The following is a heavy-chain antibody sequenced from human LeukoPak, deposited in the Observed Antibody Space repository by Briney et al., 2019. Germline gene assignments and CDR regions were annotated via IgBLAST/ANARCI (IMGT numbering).Heavy chain of an antibody. CDR3: ARGSRDGYNYRYYYYYYTDV. Sequence: SETLSLTCAVYGGSFSGYYWSWIRQPPGKGLEWIGEINHSGSTNYNPSLKSRVTISVDTSKNQFSLKLSSVTAADTAVYYCARGSRDGYNYRYYYYYYTDVWGKGTTVTVSS. CDR2: INHSGST. CDR1: GGSFSGYY. J-gene: IGHJ6*03. D-gene: IGHD5-24*01. V-gene: IGHV4-34*01.